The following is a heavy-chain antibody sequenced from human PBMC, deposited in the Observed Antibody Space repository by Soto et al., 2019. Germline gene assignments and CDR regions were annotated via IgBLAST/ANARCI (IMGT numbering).Heavy chain of an antibody. CDR3: ARDKGRTTGLIAAAVSGAFDI. CDR2: IIPIFGTA. J-gene: IGHJ3*02. V-gene: IGHV1-69*13. Sequence: GASVKVSCKASGGTFSSYAISWVRQAPGQGLEWMGGIIPIFGTANYAQKFQGRVTITADESTSTAYMELSSLRSEDTAVYYCARDKGRTTGLIAAAVSGAFDIWGQGTMVTVSS. CDR1: GGTFSSYA. D-gene: IGHD3-16*02.